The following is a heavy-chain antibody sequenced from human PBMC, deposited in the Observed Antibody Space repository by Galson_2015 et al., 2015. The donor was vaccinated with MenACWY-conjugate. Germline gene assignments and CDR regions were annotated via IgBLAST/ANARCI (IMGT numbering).Heavy chain of an antibody. CDR3: TTASFGQYFFDS. V-gene: IGHV3-15*01. J-gene: IGHJ4*02. CDR2: IKSKTHSGTP. Sequence: SLRLSCAASGFSFSNAWMSWVRQAPGKGLEWVGRIKSKTHSGTPDYAAPVNGRFTISRDDSRNTVYLEMNGLKAEDTGLYYCTTASFGQYFFDSWGQGTPVTVSS. CDR1: GFSFSNAW. D-gene: IGHD3-16*01.